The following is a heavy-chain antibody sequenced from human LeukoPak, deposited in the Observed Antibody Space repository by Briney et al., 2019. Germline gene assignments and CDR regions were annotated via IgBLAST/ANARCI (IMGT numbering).Heavy chain of an antibody. D-gene: IGHD1-26*01. CDR2: IYYSGST. CDR1: GVSISSTIYY. CDR3: ARHYSGSYSKFDY. V-gene: IGHV4-39*01. J-gene: IGHJ4*02. Sequence: SETLSLTCTVSGVSISSTIYYRGWIRQPPGKGLEWIGSIYYSGSTYYNPSLKSRVSTSVDTSKNQFSLKLTSVTAADTAVYYCARHYSGSYSKFDYWGQGTLVTVSS.